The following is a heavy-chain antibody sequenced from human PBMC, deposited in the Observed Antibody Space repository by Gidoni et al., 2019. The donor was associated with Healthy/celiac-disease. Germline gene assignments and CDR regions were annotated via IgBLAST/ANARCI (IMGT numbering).Heavy chain of an antibody. V-gene: IGHV3-23*01. CDR2: ISGSGGST. CDR3: ATNPRERVGSGGDFDY. J-gene: IGHJ4*02. Sequence: LEWVSAISGSGGSTYYADSVKGRFTISRDNSKNTLYLQMNSLRAEDTAVYYWATNPRERVGSGGDFDYWGQGTLVTVSS. D-gene: IGHD3-10*01.